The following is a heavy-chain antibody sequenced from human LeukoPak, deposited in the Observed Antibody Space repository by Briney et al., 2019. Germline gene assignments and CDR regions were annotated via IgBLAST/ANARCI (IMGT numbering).Heavy chain of an antibody. D-gene: IGHD2-15*01. CDR2: IGTAGDT. V-gene: IGHV3-13*01. Sequence: PGGSLRLSCAASGFTFSSYDMHWVRQATGKGLEWVSAIGTAGDTYYPGSVKGRFTISRENAKNSLYLQMNSLRGGDTAVYYCARGYCSGGSCYDFFYGMDVWGQGTTVTVSS. CDR3: ARGYCSGGSCYDFFYGMDV. J-gene: IGHJ6*02. CDR1: GFTFSSYD.